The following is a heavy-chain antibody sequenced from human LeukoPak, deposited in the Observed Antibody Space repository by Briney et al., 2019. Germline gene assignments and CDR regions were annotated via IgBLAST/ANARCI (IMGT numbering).Heavy chain of an antibody. CDR1: GVTLSSYW. J-gene: IGHJ6*03. D-gene: IGHD4-17*01. V-gene: IGHV3-7*01. CDR2: IKHDGSEK. Sequence: GGSLRLSCAASGVTLSSYWMSSVCEGPGKGLYRVANIKHDGSEKYYVDSVKGGFTISRDNAKNSLYLQMNSLRAEDTAVYYCARYGSTYYYYMDVWGKGTTVTVSS. CDR3: ARYGSTYYYYMDV.